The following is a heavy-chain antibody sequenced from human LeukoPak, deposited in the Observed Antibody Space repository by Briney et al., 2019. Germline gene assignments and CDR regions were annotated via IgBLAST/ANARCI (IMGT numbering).Heavy chain of an antibody. CDR1: GFTFSGHW. D-gene: IGHD1-1*01. Sequence: GGSLRLSCTASGFTFSGHWIHWVRQAPGMGLVWVSRINEHGTDSMYAESVKGRFTISIDNAKKTVYLKMNSLRAEDTAVYYCVRDETLWTLDWWGQGTLVSVSS. V-gene: IGHV3-74*03. J-gene: IGHJ4*02. CDR2: INEHGTDS. CDR3: VRDETLWTLDW.